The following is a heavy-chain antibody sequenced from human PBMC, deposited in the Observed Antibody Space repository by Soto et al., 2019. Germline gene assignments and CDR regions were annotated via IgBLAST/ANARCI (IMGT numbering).Heavy chain of an antibody. CDR2: LYYSGST. V-gene: IGHV4-59*12. D-gene: IGHD3-22*01. J-gene: IGHJ1*01. CDR1: GGTISSYY. CDR3: ARDPPSSIYDSSGYYPEYFQH. Sequence: SSETLSLTCTDSGGTISSYYWSWIRQPPGKRLEWLGSLYYSGSTNYTPSLKSRVTISVDTSKNQFFLKLSSVTAADTAVYYCARDPPSSIYDSSGYYPEYFQHWGQGTLVTVS.